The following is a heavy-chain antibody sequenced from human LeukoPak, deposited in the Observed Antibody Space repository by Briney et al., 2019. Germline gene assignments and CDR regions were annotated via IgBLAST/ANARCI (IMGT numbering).Heavy chain of an antibody. CDR3: EKDGGGNCYDPIDY. J-gene: IGHJ4*02. V-gene: IGHV3-23*01. CDR2: ITDSGRNS. D-gene: IGHD2-21*01. CDR1: GFTFTNYA. Sequence: GGSLRLSCAFSGFTFTNYAMSWVRQAPGKGLEWISGITDSGRNSYFADSVRGRFTISRDKSKNTLYLQMNSLRAEDTALYFCEKDGGGNCYDPIDYWGQGILVTVSS.